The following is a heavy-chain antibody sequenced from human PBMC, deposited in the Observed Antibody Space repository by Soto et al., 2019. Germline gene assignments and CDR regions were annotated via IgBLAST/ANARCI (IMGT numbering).Heavy chain of an antibody. CDR1: GYTITTYG. Sequence: QVQLVQSGAEVKKPGASVKVSCKASGYTITTYGISWVRRAPGQGLEWMGWISTYNDDTVYAQSLQGRVTLTTDTSTRTAYMELRSLTSDDTAVYYCAREYCSGTSCYGGDYWGQGTLVTVSS. D-gene: IGHD2-2*01. V-gene: IGHV1-18*01. CDR2: ISTYNDDT. CDR3: AREYCSGTSCYGGDY. J-gene: IGHJ4*02.